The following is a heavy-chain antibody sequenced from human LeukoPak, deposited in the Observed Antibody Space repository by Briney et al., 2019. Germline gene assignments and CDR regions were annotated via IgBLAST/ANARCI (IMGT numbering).Heavy chain of an antibody. J-gene: IGHJ6*02. CDR2: IKRDGSEK. CDR3: ARGHYGMEV. Sequence: PGGSLRLSCTASGLTLSNFWMTWVRQAPGKGLEWVANIKRDGSEKHYLDSVKGRFTISRDNAKNSLCLQMNSLRGEDTAVYYCARGHYGMEVWGQGTTVTVSS. V-gene: IGHV3-7*04. CDR1: GLTLSNFW.